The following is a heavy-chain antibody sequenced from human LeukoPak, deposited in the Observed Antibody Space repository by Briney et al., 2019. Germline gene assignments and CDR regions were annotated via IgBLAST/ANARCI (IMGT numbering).Heavy chain of an antibody. CDR3: ARDPGFGELLSDDY. Sequence: SETLSLTCTVSGGSISSSSYYWGWIRQPPGKGLEWIGSIYYSGSTYYNPSLKSRVTISVDTSKNQFSLKLSSVTAADTAVYYCARDPGFGELLSDDYWGQGTLVTVSS. CDR2: IYYSGST. J-gene: IGHJ4*02. V-gene: IGHV4-39*07. D-gene: IGHD3-10*01. CDR1: GGSISSSSYY.